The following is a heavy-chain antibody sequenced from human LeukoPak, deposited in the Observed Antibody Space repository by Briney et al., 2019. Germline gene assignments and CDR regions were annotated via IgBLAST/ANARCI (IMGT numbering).Heavy chain of an antibody. Sequence: PGGSLRLSCAASGFTFSDQDMSWIRQAPGKGLEWVSNISSSSSYTNYADSVKGRFTISRDNAKNSLYLQMNSLRAEDTAVYYCARSLWFGELYYWGQGTLVTVSS. D-gene: IGHD3-10*01. J-gene: IGHJ4*02. V-gene: IGHV3-11*06. CDR3: ARSLWFGELYY. CDR2: ISSSSSYT. CDR1: GFTFSDQD.